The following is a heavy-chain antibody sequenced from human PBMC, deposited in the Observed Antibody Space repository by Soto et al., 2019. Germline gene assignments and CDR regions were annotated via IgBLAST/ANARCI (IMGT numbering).Heavy chain of an antibody. CDR1: GFTFSSYA. V-gene: IGHV3-30-3*01. D-gene: IGHD4-17*01. Sequence: PGGSLRLSCAASGFTFSSYAMHWVRQAPGKGLEWVAVISYDGSNKYYADSVKGRFTISRDNSKNTLYLQMNSLRAEDTAVYYCARTLFDYGDYAQAEYYFDYWGQGTLVTVSS. J-gene: IGHJ4*02. CDR3: ARTLFDYGDYAQAEYYFDY. CDR2: ISYDGSNK.